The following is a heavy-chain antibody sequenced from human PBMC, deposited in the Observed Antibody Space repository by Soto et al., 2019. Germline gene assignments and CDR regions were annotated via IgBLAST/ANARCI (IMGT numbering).Heavy chain of an antibody. Sequence: TLSLTCTVSGGSISSGGYYWSWIRQHPGKGLEWIGYIYYSGSTYYNPSLKSRVTISVDTSKNQFSLKLSSVTAADTAVYYCAANAIVASFDYWGQGTLVTVSS. V-gene: IGHV4-31*03. CDR1: GGSISSGGYY. CDR2: IYYSGST. J-gene: IGHJ4*02. D-gene: IGHD5-12*01. CDR3: AANAIVASFDY.